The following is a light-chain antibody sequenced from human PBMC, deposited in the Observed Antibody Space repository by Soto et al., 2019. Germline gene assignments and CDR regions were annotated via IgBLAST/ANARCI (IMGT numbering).Light chain of an antibody. Sequence: QLVLTQSPSASASLGASVKLTCTLSSGHSSYAIAWHQQQPEKGPRYLMKLNSDGSHGKGDGIPDRFSGSSSGAERYLTISSLQSEDEADYYCQTWGSRVFGGGTKLTVL. CDR1: SGHSSYA. CDR2: LNSDGSH. V-gene: IGLV4-69*01. CDR3: QTWGSRV. J-gene: IGLJ2*01.